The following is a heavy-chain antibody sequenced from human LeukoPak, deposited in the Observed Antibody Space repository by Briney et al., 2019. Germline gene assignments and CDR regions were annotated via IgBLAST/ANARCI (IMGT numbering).Heavy chain of an antibody. CDR2: FAGSDTTK. V-gene: IGHV3-48*03. J-gene: IGHJ4*02. Sequence: GGALRLSCAASGFDFSVYEMNWVRQAPGKGLEWVAYFAGSDTTKYYADFVRGRFTISRDNAKNSLYLQMNSLRAEDTALYYCTTLGYHLDSWGQGTLVTVSS. CDR3: TTLGYHLDS. CDR1: GFDFSVYE. D-gene: IGHD3-22*01.